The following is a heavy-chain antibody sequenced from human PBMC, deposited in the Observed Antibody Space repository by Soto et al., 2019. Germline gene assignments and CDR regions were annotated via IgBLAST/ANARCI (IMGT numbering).Heavy chain of an antibody. CDR2: ISYDGGNK. Sequence: GGSLRLSCAASGFTFSSYAMHWVRQAPGKGLECVALISYDGGNKYYADSVKGRFTISRVNSENTLYLQMDSLRAEDTAVYYCAREVESLDSWGRGTLVTVSS. CDR1: GFTFSSYA. CDR3: AREVESLDS. J-gene: IGHJ4*02. V-gene: IGHV3-30-3*01.